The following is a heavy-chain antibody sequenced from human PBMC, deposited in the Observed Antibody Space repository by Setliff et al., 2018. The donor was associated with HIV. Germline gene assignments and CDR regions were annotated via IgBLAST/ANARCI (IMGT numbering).Heavy chain of an antibody. CDR3: AGRHRSGSYFDP. D-gene: IGHD3-10*01. V-gene: IGHV3-7*01. CDR2: INQDESEK. J-gene: IGHJ5*02. Sequence: GESLKISCAVSGFIFRNYRMTWVRQAPGRGLEWVASINQDESEKYYVDSVKGRFTISRDNAQNSLYLQMNSLGAEDTAVYYCAGRHRSGSYFDPWGQGTLVTVSS. CDR1: GFIFRNYR.